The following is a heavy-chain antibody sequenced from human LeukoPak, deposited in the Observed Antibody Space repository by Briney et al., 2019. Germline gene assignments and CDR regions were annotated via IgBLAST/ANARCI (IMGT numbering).Heavy chain of an antibody. Sequence: SETLSLTCTVSSGSISSTSYYWGWIRQPPGKGLEWIGSIYYSGIASYNPSLKSRLTISVDTSKNQFSLKLNSVTAPYTAVYYCARHGPAWDWFDPWGQGSLVTVSS. CDR3: ARHGPAWDWFDP. J-gene: IGHJ5*02. CDR1: SGSISSTSYY. CDR2: IYYSGIA. V-gene: IGHV4-39*01.